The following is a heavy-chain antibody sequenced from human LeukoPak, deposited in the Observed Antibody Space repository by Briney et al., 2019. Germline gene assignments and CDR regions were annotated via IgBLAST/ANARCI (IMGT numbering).Heavy chain of an antibody. D-gene: IGHD1-26*01. J-gene: IGHJ4*02. CDR2: IRSKAYGGTI. V-gene: IGHV3-49*04. CDR3: TTRGGSFPIFDY. Sequence: GGPLRLSCTASGFTFADYVMSWVRQAPGKGLEWVGLIRSKAYGGTIEYAASVKGRFTISRDDSKSIAYLQMNSLKTEDTAVYYCTTRGGSFPIFDYWGRGTLVTVSS. CDR1: GFTFADYV.